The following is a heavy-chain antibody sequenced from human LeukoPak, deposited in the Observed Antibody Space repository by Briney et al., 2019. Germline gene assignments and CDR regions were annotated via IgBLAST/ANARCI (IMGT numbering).Heavy chain of an antibody. D-gene: IGHD6-19*01. CDR3: ARHSGPNDY. J-gene: IGHJ4*02. V-gene: IGHV3-7*01. Sequence: GGSLRLSCAASGFTFSSYWMSWVCQAPGKRLEWVANIKQDGSEKYYVDSVKGRFTISRDNDKNSLYLQMNSLRAEDTAVYYCARHSGPNDYWGQGTLVTVSS. CDR1: GFTFSSYW. CDR2: IKQDGSEK.